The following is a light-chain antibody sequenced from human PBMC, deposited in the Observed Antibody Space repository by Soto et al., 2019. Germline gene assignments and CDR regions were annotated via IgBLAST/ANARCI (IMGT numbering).Light chain of an antibody. CDR3: QQSYNTPFT. CDR2: AAS. CDR1: QNISSY. V-gene: IGKV1-39*01. J-gene: IGKJ4*01. Sequence: DIQVTQSPSSLSASVGDRVTITCRASQNISSYLNRYQKKPGKAPNFLIYAASTLQSGVPPRFSGGGSGTDFTLTISGLRPEDFATYYCQQSYNTPFTFGGGTKMDIK.